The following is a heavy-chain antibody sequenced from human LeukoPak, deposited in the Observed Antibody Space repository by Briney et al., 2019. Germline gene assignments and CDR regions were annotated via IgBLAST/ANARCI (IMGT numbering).Heavy chain of an antibody. J-gene: IGHJ4*02. V-gene: IGHV1-2*02. CDR2: INPNSGGT. Sequence: REASVKVSCKASGYTFTGYYMHWVRQAPGQGLEWMGWINPNSGGTNYAQKFQGRVTMTRDTSISTAYMELSRLRSDDTAVYYCARESPPGADSSGWQDYWGQGTLVTVSS. CDR1: GYTFTGYY. D-gene: IGHD6-19*01. CDR3: ARESPPGADSSGWQDY.